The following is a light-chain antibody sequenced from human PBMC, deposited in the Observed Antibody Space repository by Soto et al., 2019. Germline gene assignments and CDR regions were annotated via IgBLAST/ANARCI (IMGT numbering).Light chain of an antibody. J-gene: IGKJ4*01. CDR2: DAS. CDR1: QTVTSF. Sequence: EIVLTQSPATLSLSPGERATLSCRASQTVTSFVAWYQQKPGQAPRLLIYDASHRTAGIPARFSGSGSGTDFTLTISSLEPEDFAVYYCQQRADWRVLTFGGGTKVEI. CDR3: QQRADWRVLT. V-gene: IGKV3-11*01.